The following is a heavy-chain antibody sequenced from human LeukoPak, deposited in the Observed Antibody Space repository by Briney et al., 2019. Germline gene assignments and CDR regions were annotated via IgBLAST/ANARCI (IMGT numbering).Heavy chain of an antibody. CDR1: GFTFSSYA. Sequence: GGSLRLSCAASGFTFSSYAMHWVRQAPGKGLEYVSAISSNGGSTYYANSVKGRFTISRDNSKNTLYLQMGSLRAEDMAVYYCARRYSGYDYWGRGTLVTVSS. D-gene: IGHD5-12*01. V-gene: IGHV3-64*01. J-gene: IGHJ4*02. CDR3: ARRYSGYDY. CDR2: ISSNGGST.